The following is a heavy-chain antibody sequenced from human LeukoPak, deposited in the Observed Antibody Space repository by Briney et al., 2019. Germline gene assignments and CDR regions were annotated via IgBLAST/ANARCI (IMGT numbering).Heavy chain of an antibody. D-gene: IGHD4-17*01. Sequence: GGSLRLSCAASGFTFSSYGMHWVRQAPGKGLEWVTVISYDGSNKYYADSVKGRFTISRDNSKNTLYLQMNSLRAEDTAVYYCAREDYGENFDYWGQGTLVTVSS. CDR3: AREDYGENFDY. CDR1: GFTFSSYG. V-gene: IGHV3-30*19. CDR2: ISYDGSNK. J-gene: IGHJ4*02.